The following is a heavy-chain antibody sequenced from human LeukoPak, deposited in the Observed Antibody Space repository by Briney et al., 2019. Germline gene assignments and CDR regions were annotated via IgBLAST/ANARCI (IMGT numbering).Heavy chain of an antibody. V-gene: IGHV3-23*01. CDR1: GFTFSSYA. CDR2: ISGSGGST. Sequence: GGSLRLSCAASGFTFSSYAMSWVRQAPGKGLEWVSAISGSGGSTYYADSVKGRFTISRDNSKNTLYLQMNSLRAEDTAVYYCASGLKYYGDYWYYLDYWGQGTLVTVSS. D-gene: IGHD4-17*01. J-gene: IGHJ4*02. CDR3: ASGLKYYGDYWYYLDY.